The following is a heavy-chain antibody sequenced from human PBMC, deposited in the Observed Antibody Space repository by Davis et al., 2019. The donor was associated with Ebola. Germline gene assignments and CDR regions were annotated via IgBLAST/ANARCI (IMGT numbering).Heavy chain of an antibody. J-gene: IGHJ2*01. CDR2: IYSGGST. CDR3: ATRTYYDFWSGSDDWYFDL. Sequence: PGGSLRLSCAASGFTVSSNYMSWVRQAPGKGLEWVSVIYSGGSTYYADSVKGRFTISRDNSKNTLYLQMNSLRAEDTAVYYCATRTYYDFWSGSDDWYFDLWGRGTLVTVSS. CDR1: GFTVSSNY. V-gene: IGHV3-53*01. D-gene: IGHD3-3*01.